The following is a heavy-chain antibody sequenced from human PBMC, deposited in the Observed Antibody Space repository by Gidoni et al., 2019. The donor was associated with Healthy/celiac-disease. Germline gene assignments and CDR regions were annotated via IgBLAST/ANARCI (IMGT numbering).Heavy chain of an antibody. Sequence: EVQLVASVGGLVQPGVSLRRYCAASGFPFSRYAMHWVRQAPGKGLEYVSAISSNGGSTYYADSVKGRFTISRENYKNTLYLQMSSLRAEDTAVYYCVKGWYYDSSGDAFDIWGQGTMVTVSS. CDR2: ISSNGGST. CDR3: VKGWYYDSSGDAFDI. V-gene: IGHV3-64D*09. D-gene: IGHD3-22*01. J-gene: IGHJ3*02. CDR1: GFPFSRYA.